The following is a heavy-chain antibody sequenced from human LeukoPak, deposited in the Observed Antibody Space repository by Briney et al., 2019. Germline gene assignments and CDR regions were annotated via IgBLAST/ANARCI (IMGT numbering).Heavy chain of an antibody. CDR3: ARQRGIIGTTDWFDP. CDR1: DGSISNYY. J-gene: IGHJ5*02. D-gene: IGHD1-7*01. CDR2: IYYTGST. Sequence: SETLSLTCTVSDGSISNYYWAWIRQPPGKGLEWIGYIYYTGSTKHNPSLESRVTISIDTSKGQFSLNLTTMTAADTAVYYCARQRGIIGTTDWFDPWGQGTLVTVSS. V-gene: IGHV4-59*08.